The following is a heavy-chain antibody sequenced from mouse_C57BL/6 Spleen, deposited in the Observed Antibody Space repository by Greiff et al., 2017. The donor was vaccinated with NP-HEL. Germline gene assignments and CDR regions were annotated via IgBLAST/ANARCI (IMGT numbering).Heavy chain of an antibody. J-gene: IGHJ1*03. D-gene: IGHD1-1*01. V-gene: IGHV5-4*01. CDR2: ISDGGSYT. CDR3: ARELEYYGSTEYFDV. CDR1: GFTFSSYA. Sequence: EVQVVESGGGLVKPGGSLKLSCAASGFTFSSYAMSWVRQTPEKRLEWVATISDGGSYTYYPDNVKGRFTISRDNAKNNLYLQMSHLKSEDTAMYYCARELEYYGSTEYFDVWGTGTTVTVSS.